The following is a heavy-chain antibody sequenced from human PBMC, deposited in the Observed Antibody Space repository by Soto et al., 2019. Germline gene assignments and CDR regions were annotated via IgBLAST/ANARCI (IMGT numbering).Heavy chain of an antibody. D-gene: IGHD3-9*01. CDR1: GFTFSSYG. CDR3: AKGDYDILTGPDY. Sequence: GGSLRLSCAASGFTFSSYGMHWVRQAPGKGLEWVAVISYDGSNKYYADSVKGRFTISRDNSKNTLYLQMNSLRAEDTAVYYWAKGDYDILTGPDYWGQGTLVTVSS. CDR2: ISYDGSNK. J-gene: IGHJ4*02. V-gene: IGHV3-30*18.